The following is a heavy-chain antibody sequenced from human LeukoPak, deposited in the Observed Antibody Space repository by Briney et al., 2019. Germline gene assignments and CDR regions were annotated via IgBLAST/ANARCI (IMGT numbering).Heavy chain of an antibody. CDR3: ARDRITMTWDPQAVDI. CDR1: GYTFTGYY. V-gene: IGHV1-2*02. CDR2: INPNSGGA. Sequence: VASVKVSCKASGYTFTGYYMHWVRQAPGQGLEWMGWINPNSGGANYAQKFQGRVTMTRDTSISTAYMELSRLRSDDTAVYYCARDRITMTWDPQAVDIWGQGTMVTVSS. D-gene: IGHD3-3*01. J-gene: IGHJ3*02.